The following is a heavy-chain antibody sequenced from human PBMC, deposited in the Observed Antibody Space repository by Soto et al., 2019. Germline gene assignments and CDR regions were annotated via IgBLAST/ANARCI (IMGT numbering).Heavy chain of an antibody. CDR3: ARVEADGNFYWFEH. D-gene: IGHD6-13*01. Sequence: ASVKVSFKASCYTFTIYFIILVLHSPGQGLELMGWISAYNGNTNYAQKLQGRVTMTTDTSTSTAYMELRSLRSDDTAVYYCARVEADGNFYWFEHWGKGNMVNVSS. V-gene: IGHV1-18*01. CDR1: CYTFTIYF. CDR2: ISAYNGNT. J-gene: IGHJ5*02.